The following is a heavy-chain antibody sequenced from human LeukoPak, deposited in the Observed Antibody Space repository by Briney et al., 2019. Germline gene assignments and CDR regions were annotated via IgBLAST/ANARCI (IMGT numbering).Heavy chain of an antibody. V-gene: IGHV4-38-2*02. D-gene: IGHD4-17*01. Sequence: SETLSLTCIVSGYYISSGYYWGWIRQPPGKGLEWIGSIFLGGSTYYNPSLKSRVSISVETSKDNFSLKLRSVTAADTAVYYCARGTVPAGWVDPWGQGTLVSVSS. CDR3: ARGTVPAGWVDP. CDR1: GYYISSGYY. CDR2: IFLGGST. J-gene: IGHJ5*02.